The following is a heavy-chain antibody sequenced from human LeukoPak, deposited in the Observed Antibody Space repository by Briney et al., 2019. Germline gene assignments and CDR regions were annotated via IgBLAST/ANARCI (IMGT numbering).Heavy chain of an antibody. D-gene: IGHD1-7*01. CDR1: GGTFSSYA. V-gene: IGHV1-69*06. CDR2: IIPIFGTA. Sequence: SVKVSCKASGGTFSSYAISWVRQAPGQGLEWMGGIIPIFGTANYAQKSQGRVTITADKSTSTAYMELSSLRSEDTAVYYCARGVNWNYLGAFDIWGQGTMVTVSS. J-gene: IGHJ3*02. CDR3: ARGVNWNYLGAFDI.